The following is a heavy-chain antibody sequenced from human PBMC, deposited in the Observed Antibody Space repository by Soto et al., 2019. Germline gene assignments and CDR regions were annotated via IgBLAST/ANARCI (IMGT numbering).Heavy chain of an antibody. Sequence: ASVKVSCTASGYTFTGYYMHWVRQAPGQGLEWMGWINPKSGGTNYAQKFQGWVTMTRDTSISTAYMELSRLRSDDTAVYYCTREGRTTIQFDSWGQGTLVTVSS. D-gene: IGHD4-17*01. CDR2: INPKSGGT. CDR3: TREGRTTIQFDS. CDR1: GYTFTGYY. J-gene: IGHJ4*02. V-gene: IGHV1-2*04.